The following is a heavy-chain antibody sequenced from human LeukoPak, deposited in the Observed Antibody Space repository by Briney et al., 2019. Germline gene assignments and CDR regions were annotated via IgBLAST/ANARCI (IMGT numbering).Heavy chain of an antibody. CDR1: GYTFTSYG. D-gene: IGHD6-13*01. Sequence: GASVKVSCKASGYTFTSYGISWVRQAPGQGLEWMGWISAYNGNTNYAQKLQGRVTMTTDTSTSTAYMELRSLRSDDTAVYYFARGVLSSSWYRVWYFDYWGQGTLVTVSS. CDR3: ARGVLSSSWYRVWYFDY. J-gene: IGHJ4*02. CDR2: ISAYNGNT. V-gene: IGHV1-18*01.